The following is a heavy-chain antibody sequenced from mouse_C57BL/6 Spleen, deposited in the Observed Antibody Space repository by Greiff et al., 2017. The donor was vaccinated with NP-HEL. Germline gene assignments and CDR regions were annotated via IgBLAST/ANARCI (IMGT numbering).Heavy chain of an antibody. CDR3: ARYGYYGSSYGYFDV. CDR2: INPNNGGT. Sequence: EVQLQQSGPELVKPGASVKISCKASGYTFTDYYMNWVKQSHGKSLEWIGDINPNNGGTSYNQKFKGKATLTVDKSSSTAYMELRSLTSEDSAVYYCARYGYYGSSYGYFDVWGTGTTVTVSS. D-gene: IGHD1-1*01. CDR1: GYTFTDYY. V-gene: IGHV1-26*01. J-gene: IGHJ1*03.